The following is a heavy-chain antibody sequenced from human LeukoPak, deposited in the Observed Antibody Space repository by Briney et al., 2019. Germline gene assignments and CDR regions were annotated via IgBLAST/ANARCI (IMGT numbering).Heavy chain of an antibody. J-gene: IGHJ4*02. CDR3: ARVDVLRFLEWFPEYYFDY. CDR2: INTNTGNP. D-gene: IGHD3-3*01. V-gene: IGHV7-4-1*02. Sequence: ASVKVSCKASGYTFTSYAMNWVRQAPGQGLEWMGCINTNTGNPTYAQGFTGRFVFSLDTSVSTAYLQISSLKAEDTAVYYCARVDVLRFLEWFPEYYFDYWGQGTLVTVSS. CDR1: GYTFTSYA.